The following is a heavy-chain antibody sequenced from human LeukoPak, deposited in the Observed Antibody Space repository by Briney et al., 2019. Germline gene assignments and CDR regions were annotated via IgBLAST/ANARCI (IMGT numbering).Heavy chain of an antibody. J-gene: IGHJ4*02. CDR2: SYYSGST. V-gene: IGHV4-39*01. D-gene: IGHD3-16*01. Sequence: PSETLSLTCTVPGGPISSSSYSRGWFRQPPGKGLERLGSSYYSGSTTYNPSIKSRVTISVDKSKTQFSLKLRSVTAADAAVYHCARRRYDYVWGSYKSHGSHDYWGQGTLVTVSS. CDR3: ARRRYDYVWGSYKSHGSHDY. CDR1: GGPISSSSYS.